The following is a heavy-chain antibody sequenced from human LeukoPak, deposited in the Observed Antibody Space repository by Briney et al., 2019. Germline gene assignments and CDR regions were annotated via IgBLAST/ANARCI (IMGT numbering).Heavy chain of an antibody. CDR3: AINDGSGSYYKSDY. J-gene: IGHJ4*02. D-gene: IGHD3-10*01. CDR2: IDQSGST. CDR1: GGSFSGYY. Sequence: SETLSLTCGVYGGSFSGYYWSWVRQSPGKGLERIGEIDQSGSTNYNPSLKSRVTITIDTSKNQFSLKLNSVTAADTAVYYCAINDGSGSYYKSDYWGQGTLVTVSS. V-gene: IGHV4-34*01.